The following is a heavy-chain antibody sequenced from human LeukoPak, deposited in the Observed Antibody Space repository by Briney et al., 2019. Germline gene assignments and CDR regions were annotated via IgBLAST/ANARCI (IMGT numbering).Heavy chain of an antibody. V-gene: IGHV4-59*12. D-gene: IGHD2-2*01. J-gene: IGHJ6*02. CDR2: IHHSGST. Sequence: SETLSLTCTVSGGSMNNYYWSWIRQSPGKGLEWIGYIHHSGSTNYKSSFRSRVTISVDTSKNQFSLKLSSVTAADTAVYYCARARGVYCSSTSCYSPRNYYYYGMDVWGQGTTVTVSS. CDR3: ARARGVYCSSTSCYSPRNYYYYGMDV. CDR1: GGSMNNYY.